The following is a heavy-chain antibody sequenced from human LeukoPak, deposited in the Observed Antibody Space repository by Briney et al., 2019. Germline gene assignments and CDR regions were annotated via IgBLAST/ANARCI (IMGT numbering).Heavy chain of an antibody. D-gene: IGHD4-17*01. CDR3: ARGKIGYYYGDYDGY. V-gene: IGHV3-48*03. Sequence: SGGSLRLSCAASGFTLSSYEMNWVRLAPGKGLEWISYISRTGNSIYYADSVKGRFTISRDSAKNSLYLQMNSLRAEDTAVYYCARGKIGYYYGDYDGYWGQGTLVTVSS. CDR2: ISRTGNSI. J-gene: IGHJ4*02. CDR1: GFTLSSYE.